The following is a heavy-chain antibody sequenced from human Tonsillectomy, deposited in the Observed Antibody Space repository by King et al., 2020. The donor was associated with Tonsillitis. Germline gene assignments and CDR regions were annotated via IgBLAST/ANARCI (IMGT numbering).Heavy chain of an antibody. CDR3: AIDMDFDY. D-gene: IGHD2-15*01. CDR1: GYSFTSYC. V-gene: IGHV5-51*01. J-gene: IGHJ4*02. Sequence: QLVQSGAEVRKPGESLKISCKCTGYSFTSYCIGWVRQMPGKGLELMGNIYPGDSYTRYSPSFEGMVTISVDKSISTAYLQWSSLKASDTAMYYCAIDMDFDYWGQGTLVTVSS. CDR2: IYPGDSYT.